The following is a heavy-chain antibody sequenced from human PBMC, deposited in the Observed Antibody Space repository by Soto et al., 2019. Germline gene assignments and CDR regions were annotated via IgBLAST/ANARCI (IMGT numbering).Heavy chain of an antibody. J-gene: IGHJ6*02. CDR1: FTSYD. D-gene: IGHD6-19*01. Sequence: QVQLVQSGAEVKKPGASVKVSCTFTSYDINWVRQAAGQGLEWMAWMNPNSGDTRYAQQFQGRVTMTRDTSKFTAYMELSTLRSEDTAVYYCARGPGSSDWRFSYYYMDVWDQGTTVTVSS. CDR2: MNPNSGDT. V-gene: IGHV1-8*01. CDR3: ARGPGSSDWRFSYYYMDV.